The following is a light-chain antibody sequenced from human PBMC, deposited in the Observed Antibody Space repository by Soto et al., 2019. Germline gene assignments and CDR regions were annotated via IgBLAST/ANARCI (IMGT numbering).Light chain of an antibody. CDR2: EVS. J-gene: IGLJ1*01. Sequence: SALTQPASVSGSPGQSITISCIGTTSDVGGYNYVSWYQQHPGKAPKLMIYEVSNRPSGVSNRFSGSKSGNTASLTISGLQAEDEAAYYCFSYTTSSAPYVFGTGTKVTIL. CDR3: FSYTTSSAPYV. CDR1: TSDVGGYNY. V-gene: IGLV2-14*01.